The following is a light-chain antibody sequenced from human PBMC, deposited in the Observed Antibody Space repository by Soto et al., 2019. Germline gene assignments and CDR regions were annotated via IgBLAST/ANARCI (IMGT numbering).Light chain of an antibody. V-gene: IGKV3-20*01. CDR3: QQLSSPQSQCT. Sequence: EIVLTQSPGTLSLSPGERATLSCRASQSVNSIYLAWYQQKPGQPPRLLIYGAYSRATGIPDRFSGSGSRKDLTHTIIRLEPEDFAVYYCQQLSSPQSQCTFGKGTKEETK. CDR2: GAY. CDR1: QSVNSIY. J-gene: IGKJ1*01.